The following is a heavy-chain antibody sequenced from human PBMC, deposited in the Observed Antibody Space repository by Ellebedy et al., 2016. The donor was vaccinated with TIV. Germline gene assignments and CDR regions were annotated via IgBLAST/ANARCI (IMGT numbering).Heavy chain of an antibody. J-gene: IGHJ4*02. CDR1: GGSFSGYY. D-gene: IGHD6-19*01. V-gene: IGHV4-34*01. CDR2: INQSGRT. Sequence: SETLSLTCAVHGGSFSGYYWSWIRQPPGKGLEWIGEINQSGRTNYNPSLDKGRVTISVDTSKNQFSLRLSSVTVADTAVYYCAEGRSGWYYFDYWGQGTPVTVSS. CDR3: AEGRSGWYYFDY.